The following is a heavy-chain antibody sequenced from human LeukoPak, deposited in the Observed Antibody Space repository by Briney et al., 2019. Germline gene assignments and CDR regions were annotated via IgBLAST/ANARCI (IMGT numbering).Heavy chain of an antibody. CDR2: INWNGGST. Sequence: GGSLRLSCAASGFTFDDYGMSWVRQAPGKGLEWVSGINWNGGSTGYADSVKGRFTISRDNAKNSLYLQMNSLRAEDTALYYCARRRRVWLTRNDGVYYYYYMDVWGKGTTVTVSS. V-gene: IGHV3-20*04. CDR3: ARRRRVWLTRNDGVYYYYYMDV. D-gene: IGHD6-19*01. CDR1: GFTFDDYG. J-gene: IGHJ6*03.